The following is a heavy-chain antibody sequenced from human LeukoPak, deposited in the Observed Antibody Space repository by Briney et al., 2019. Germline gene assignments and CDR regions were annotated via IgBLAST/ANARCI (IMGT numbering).Heavy chain of an antibody. Sequence: GGSLRLSCAASGFTFSSYAMHWVRQAPGKGLEWVANIKQDGSEKYYVDSVNGRFIISRDNPKKSLYLQMNSLRAEDTAVYYCARELSSGWLDYWGQGTLVTVSS. CDR3: ARELSSGWLDY. CDR2: IKQDGSEK. CDR1: GFTFSSYA. D-gene: IGHD6-19*01. J-gene: IGHJ4*02. V-gene: IGHV3-7*01.